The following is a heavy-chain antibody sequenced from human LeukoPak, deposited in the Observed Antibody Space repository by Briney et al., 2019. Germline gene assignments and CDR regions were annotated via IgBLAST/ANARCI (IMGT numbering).Heavy chain of an antibody. D-gene: IGHD3-22*01. CDR3: ARDLDYYDSSGYYQPPYNWFDP. CDR2: IIPIFGTA. CDR1: GGTFSSYA. Sequence: SVKVSCKASGGTFSSYAISWVRQAPGQGLEWMGGIIPIFGTANYAQKFQGRVTITADKSTSTVYMELSSLRSEDTAVYYCARDLDYYDSSGYYQPPYNWFDPWGQGTLVTVSS. V-gene: IGHV1-69*06. J-gene: IGHJ5*02.